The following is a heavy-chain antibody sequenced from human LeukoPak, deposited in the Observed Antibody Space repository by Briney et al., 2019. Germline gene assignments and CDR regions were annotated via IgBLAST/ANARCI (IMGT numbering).Heavy chain of an antibody. J-gene: IGHJ4*02. CDR3: ASPPGITMSL. D-gene: IGHD3-10*02. CDR2: INHSGST. Sequence: SETLSLTCAVYGGSFSGYYWSWIRQPPGKGLEWIGEINHSGSTNYNPSLKSRVTISVDTSKNQFSLKLSSVTAADTAVYYCASPPGITMSLWGQGTLVTVSS. V-gene: IGHV4-34*01. CDR1: GGSFSGYY.